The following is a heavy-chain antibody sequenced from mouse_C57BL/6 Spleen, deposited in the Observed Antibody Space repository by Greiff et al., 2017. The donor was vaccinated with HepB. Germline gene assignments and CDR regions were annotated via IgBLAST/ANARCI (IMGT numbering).Heavy chain of an antibody. V-gene: IGHV1-82*01. D-gene: IGHD2-2*01. Sequence: VQLQQSGPELVKPGASVKISCKASGYAFSSSWMNWVKQRPGKGLEWIGRIYPGDGDTNYNGKFKGKATLTADKSSSTAYMQLSSLTSEDSAVYFCALYGYDGYAMDYWGQGTSVTVSS. CDR2: IYPGDGDT. CDR3: ALYGYDGYAMDY. CDR1: GYAFSSSW. J-gene: IGHJ4*01.